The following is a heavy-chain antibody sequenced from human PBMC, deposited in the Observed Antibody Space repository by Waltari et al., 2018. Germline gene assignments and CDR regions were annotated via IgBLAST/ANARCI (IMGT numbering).Heavy chain of an antibody. CDR2: IIPSFGTA. D-gene: IGHD1-26*01. CDR3: ARAPGLVGATLHY. J-gene: IGHJ4*02. Sequence: QVQLVQSGAEVKKPGASVKVSCKASGYTFTGYYMHWVRQAPGQGLEWMGGIIPSFGTANYEQKFQGRVTITADESTSTAYMELSSLRSEDTAVYYCARAPGLVGATLHYWGQGTLVTVSS. V-gene: IGHV1-69*01. CDR1: GYTFTGYY.